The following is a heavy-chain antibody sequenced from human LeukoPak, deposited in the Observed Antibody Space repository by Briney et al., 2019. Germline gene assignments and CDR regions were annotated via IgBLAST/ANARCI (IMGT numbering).Heavy chain of an antibody. J-gene: IGHJ4*02. CDR2: IYYSGST. Sequence: SSETLSLTCTVSGGSISSGGYYWNWIRQHPGKGLEWIGYIYYSGSTDDNPSPKSRLVLSVDAYKNQLSLKLSSVTAADTAVYYCARAVYDYIWGSYRFDYWGQGTLVTVSS. CDR3: ARAVYDYIWGSYRFDY. D-gene: IGHD3-16*02. CDR1: GGSISSGGYY. V-gene: IGHV4-31*03.